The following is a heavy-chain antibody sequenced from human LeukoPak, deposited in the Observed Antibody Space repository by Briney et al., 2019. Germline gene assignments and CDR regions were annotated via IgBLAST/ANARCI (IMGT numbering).Heavy chain of an antibody. J-gene: IGHJ6*02. V-gene: IGHV5-51*01. Sequence: GESLKISCKGSGYSFTSYWIGWVRQMPGKGLEWMGIIYPGDSDTRYSPSFQGQVTISADKSISTAYLQWSSLKASDTAMYYCARLGHRQPDYYYYGMDVWGQGTTVTVSS. CDR3: ARLGHRQPDYYYYGMDV. D-gene: IGHD1-1*01. CDR1: GYSFTSYW. CDR2: IYPGDSDT.